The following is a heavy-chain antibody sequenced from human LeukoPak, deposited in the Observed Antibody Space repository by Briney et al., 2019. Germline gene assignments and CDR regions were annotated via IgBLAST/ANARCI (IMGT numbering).Heavy chain of an antibody. CDR2: ISGSGGST. V-gene: IGHV3-23*01. Sequence: PGGSLRLSCAASGFTFSSYAMSWVRQAPGKGLEWVSAISGSGGSTYYADSVKGRFTISRENSKNTLYLQMNSLRAEDTAVYYCAKDGSTMIVVVIRLDYWGQGTLVTVSS. J-gene: IGHJ4*02. CDR3: AKDGSTMIVVVIRLDY. CDR1: GFTFSSYA. D-gene: IGHD3-22*01.